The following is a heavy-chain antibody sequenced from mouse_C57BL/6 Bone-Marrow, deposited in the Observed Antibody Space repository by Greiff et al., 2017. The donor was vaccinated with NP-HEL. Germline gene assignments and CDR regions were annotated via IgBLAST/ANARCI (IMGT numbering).Heavy chain of an antibody. D-gene: IGHD2-10*01. CDR1: GYTLTSYW. J-gene: IGHJ3*01. CDR2: IHPNSGST. V-gene: IGHV1-64*01. Sequence: QVQLQQPGAELVKPGASVKLSCKASGYTLTSYWMHWVKQRPGQGLEWIGMIHPNSGSTNYNEKFKSKATLTVDKSSSTAYMQLSSLTSEDSAVYYCARRLLRAWFAYWGQGTLVTVSA. CDR3: ARRLLRAWFAY.